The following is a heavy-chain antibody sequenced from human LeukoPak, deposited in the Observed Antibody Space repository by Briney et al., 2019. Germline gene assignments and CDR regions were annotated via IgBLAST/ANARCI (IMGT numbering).Heavy chain of an antibody. CDR2: IYHSGST. J-gene: IGHJ4*02. D-gene: IGHD5-18*01. CDR1: GGSISSSNW. V-gene: IGHV4-4*02. Sequence: SETLSLTCAVSGGSISSSNWWSWVRQPPGKRLEWIGEIYHSGSTNYNPSLKSRVTISVDKSKNQFSLKLSSVTAADTAVYYCAREPYSYGKFDYWGQGTLVTVSS. CDR3: AREPYSYGKFDY.